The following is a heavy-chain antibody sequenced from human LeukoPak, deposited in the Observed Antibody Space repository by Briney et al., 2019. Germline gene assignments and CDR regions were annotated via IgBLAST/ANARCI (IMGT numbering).Heavy chain of an antibody. J-gene: IGHJ3*02. CDR2: IYTSGST. D-gene: IGHD6-19*01. CDR3: ARERPMAGYSSAPTPRDAFDI. V-gene: IGHV4-4*07. Sequence: PSETLSLTCTVSGGSISSYYWSWIRQPAGKGLEWIGRIYTSGSTNYNPSLKSRVTMSVDTSKNQFSLKLSSVTAADTAVYYCARERPMAGYSSAPTPRDAFDIWGQGTMVTVSS. CDR1: GGSISSYY.